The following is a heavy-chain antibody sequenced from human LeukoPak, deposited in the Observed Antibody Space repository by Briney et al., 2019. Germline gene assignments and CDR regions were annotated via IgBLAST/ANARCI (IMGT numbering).Heavy chain of an antibody. Sequence: ASVKVSCKASGYTFTSYDINWVRQATGQGLEWMGWMNPNSGNTGYAQKFQGRVTMTEDTSTDTAYMELSSLRSEDTAIYYCALNAYCSSNSCWGNYYYYYMDFWGKGTTVTVSS. CDR1: GYTFTSYD. J-gene: IGHJ6*03. CDR2: MNPNSGNT. V-gene: IGHV1-8*02. CDR3: ALNAYCSSNSCWGNYYYYYMDF. D-gene: IGHD2-2*01.